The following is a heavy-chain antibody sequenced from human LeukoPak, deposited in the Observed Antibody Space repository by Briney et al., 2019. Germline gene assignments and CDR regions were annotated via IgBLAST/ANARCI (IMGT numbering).Heavy chain of an antibody. D-gene: IGHD6-25*01. Sequence: SGGSLRLSCAASGFTFSTYGMYWVRQAPGKGLEWVAVISHDGSNKYYADSVKGRFAISRDNPKNTVYLQMNSLRAEDTAVYYCVKPSSGRRTYYFDYWGQGTLVTVSS. CDR3: VKPSSGRRTYYFDY. CDR2: ISHDGSNK. CDR1: GFTFSTYG. V-gene: IGHV3-30*18. J-gene: IGHJ4*02.